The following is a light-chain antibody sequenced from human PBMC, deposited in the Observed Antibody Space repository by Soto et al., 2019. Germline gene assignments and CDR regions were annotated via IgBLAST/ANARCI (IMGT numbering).Light chain of an antibody. Sequence: DLQMPKSPSTLSASVGVPVTVTCRASQSVSGWLAWYQQKPGEAPKLLIYDASALPRGVPSRFSGSGSGTKFTLTIASLQPDEFATYYCQQYETFSGTVGPGTKVGIK. CDR1: QSVSGW. V-gene: IGKV1-5*01. CDR2: DAS. CDR3: QQYETFSGT. J-gene: IGKJ1*01.